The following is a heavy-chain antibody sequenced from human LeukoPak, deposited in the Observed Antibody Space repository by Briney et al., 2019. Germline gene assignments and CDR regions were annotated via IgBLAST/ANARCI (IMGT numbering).Heavy chain of an antibody. CDR3: ARGRYSSSWYWFDP. CDR1: GFTFSDYY. Sequence: GGSLRLSCAASGFTFSDYYMSWIRQAPGKGLEWVSYISSSGSTIYYADSVKGRFTISRDNAKNSLYLRMNSLRAEDTAVYYCARGRYSSSWYWFDPWGQGTLVTVSS. CDR2: ISSSGSTI. V-gene: IGHV3-11*01. D-gene: IGHD6-13*01. J-gene: IGHJ5*02.